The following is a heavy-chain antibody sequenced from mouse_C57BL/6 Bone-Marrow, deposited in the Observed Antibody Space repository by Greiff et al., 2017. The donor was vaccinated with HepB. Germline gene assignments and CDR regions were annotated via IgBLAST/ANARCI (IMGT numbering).Heavy chain of an antibody. CDR3: AREGVNWVYAVDY. CDR2: IHPNSGST. V-gene: IGHV1-64*01. CDR1: GYTFTSYW. J-gene: IGHJ4*01. Sequence: VQLQQPGAELVKPGASVKLSCKASGYTFTSYWMHWVKQRPGQGLEWIGMIHPNSGSTNYNEKFKSKATLTVDKSSSTAYMQLSSLTSEDSAVYYCAREGVNWVYAVDYWGQGTSVTVSS. D-gene: IGHD4-1*01.